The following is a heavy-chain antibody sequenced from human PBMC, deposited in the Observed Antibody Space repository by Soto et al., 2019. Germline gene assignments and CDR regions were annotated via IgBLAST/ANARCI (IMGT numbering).Heavy chain of an antibody. J-gene: IGHJ4*02. CDR3: ARVRGTAGKRYFDY. CDR1: GGSMSSYY. CDR2: IYYSGST. V-gene: IGHV4-59*01. Sequence: SETLSLTCTVSGGSMSSYYCNWMRQPPGKGLEWIGYIYYSGSTTYNPSLKSRVTISVDSSKNQFSLKVTSVTAADTAVYYCARVRGTAGKRYFDYWGQGTLVTVSS. D-gene: IGHD6-13*01.